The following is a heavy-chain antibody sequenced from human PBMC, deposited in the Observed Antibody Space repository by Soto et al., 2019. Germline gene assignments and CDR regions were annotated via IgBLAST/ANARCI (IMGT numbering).Heavy chain of an antibody. CDR2: ISGSGSSK. J-gene: IGHJ4*02. D-gene: IGHD2-21*01. V-gene: IGHV3-23*01. Sequence: GWSLRLSCVASGFTFHKHALAWVRQAPRKGLEWVSAISGSGSSKYDSDSVKGRFTISRDNSNNTLYLQMNSLRAEDTAIYYCARTPVVITVISAFDHWGQGTPVTISS. CDR3: ARTPVVITVISAFDH. CDR1: GFTFHKHA.